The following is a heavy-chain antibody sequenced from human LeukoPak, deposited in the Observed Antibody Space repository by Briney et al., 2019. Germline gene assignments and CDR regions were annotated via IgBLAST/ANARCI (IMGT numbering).Heavy chain of an antibody. D-gene: IGHD6-19*01. V-gene: IGHV1-69*06. CDR2: IIPIFGTA. CDR3: ANDYSSGWYYY. J-gene: IGHJ4*02. CDR1: GGTFSSYA. Sequence: ASVKVSCKASGGTFSSYAISWVRQAPGQGLEWMGGIIPIFGTASYAQKFQGRVTITADKSTSTAYMELSSLRSEDTAVYYCANDYSSGWYYYWGQGTLVTVSS.